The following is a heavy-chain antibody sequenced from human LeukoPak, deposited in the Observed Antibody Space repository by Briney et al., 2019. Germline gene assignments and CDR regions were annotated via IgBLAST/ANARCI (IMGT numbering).Heavy chain of an antibody. D-gene: IGHD3-22*01. V-gene: IGHV3-23*01. Sequence: GGSLRLSCAASGFTFSNYAMSWVRQAPGKGLEWVSAISGSGGSTYYADSVKGRFTISRDNSKNTLYLQMNSLRAEDTAVYYCAKDAYSYYYDSSGSLGYWGQGTLVTVSS. CDR2: ISGSGGST. CDR3: AKDAYSYYYDSSGSLGY. J-gene: IGHJ4*02. CDR1: GFTFSNYA.